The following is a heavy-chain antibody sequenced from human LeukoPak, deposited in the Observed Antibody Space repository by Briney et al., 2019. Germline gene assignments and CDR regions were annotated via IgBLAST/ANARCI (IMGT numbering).Heavy chain of an antibody. CDR1: GFTFSSYG. CDR2: ISYDGSNK. CDR3: ARATPGIAAAGKRGNFDY. D-gene: IGHD6-13*01. V-gene: IGHV3-30*03. J-gene: IGHJ4*02. Sequence: GGSLRLSCAASGFTFSSYGMHWVRQAPGKGLEWVAVISYDGSNKYYADSVKGRFTISRDNSKNTLYLQMNSLRAEDTAVYYCARATPGIAAAGKRGNFDYWGQGTLVTVSS.